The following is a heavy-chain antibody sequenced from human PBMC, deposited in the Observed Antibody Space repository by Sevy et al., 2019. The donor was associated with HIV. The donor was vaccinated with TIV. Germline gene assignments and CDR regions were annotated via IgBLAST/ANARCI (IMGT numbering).Heavy chain of an antibody. CDR1: GFTFDDYT. D-gene: IGHD4-17*01. V-gene: IGHV3-43*01. CDR3: AKDSGADI. CDR2: ISWDGGST. Sequence: GGSLRLSCTASGFTFDDYTMRWVRQAPGKGLEWVSLISWDGGSTYYADSVKGRFTISRDNSKNSLYLQMNSLRTEDTALYYCAKDSGADIWGQGTMVTVSS. J-gene: IGHJ3*02.